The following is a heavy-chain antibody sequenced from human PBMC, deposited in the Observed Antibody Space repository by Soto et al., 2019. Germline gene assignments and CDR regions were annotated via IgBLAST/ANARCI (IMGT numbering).Heavy chain of an antibody. CDR1: GGSISSYY. V-gene: IGHV4-59*01. D-gene: IGHD1-20*01. CDR3: ARDGPINFHRKDWYFDL. CDR2: IYYSGST. J-gene: IGHJ2*01. Sequence: SETLSLTCTVSGGSISSYYWSWIRQPPGKGLEWIGYIYYSGSTNYNPSLKSRVTISVDTSKNQFSLKLSSVTAADTAVYYCARDGPINFHRKDWYFDLWGRGTLVTVSS.